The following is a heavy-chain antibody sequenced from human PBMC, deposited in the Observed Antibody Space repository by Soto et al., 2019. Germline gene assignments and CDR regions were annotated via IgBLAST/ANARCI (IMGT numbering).Heavy chain of an antibody. CDR2: ISWNSGSI. J-gene: IGHJ4*02. Sequence: GGSLRLSCAASGFTFDDYAMHWVRQAPGKGLEWVSGISWNSGSIGYADSVKGRFTISRDNAKNSLYLQMNSLRAEDTALYYCAKLSVIAVAGSDYWGQGTLVTVSS. D-gene: IGHD6-19*01. V-gene: IGHV3-9*01. CDR3: AKLSVIAVAGSDY. CDR1: GFTFDDYA.